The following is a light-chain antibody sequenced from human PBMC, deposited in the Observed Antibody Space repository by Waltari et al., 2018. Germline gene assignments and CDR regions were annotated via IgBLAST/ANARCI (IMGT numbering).Light chain of an antibody. Sequence: EIVMTQSPATLSVSPGERATLSCRASQRINSNLAWYQQKPGQAPRLLIYGASTSATGIPARFAGTGSETEFTLTISSLQSEDFAVYYCQQYNNWPRTFGQGTKVEIK. CDR2: GAS. V-gene: IGKV3-15*01. CDR1: QRINSN. J-gene: IGKJ1*01. CDR3: QQYNNWPRT.